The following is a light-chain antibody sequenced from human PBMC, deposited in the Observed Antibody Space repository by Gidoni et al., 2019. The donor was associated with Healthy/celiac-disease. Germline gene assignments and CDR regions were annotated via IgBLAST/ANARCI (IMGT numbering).Light chain of an antibody. CDR1: QSVLYSSNNKNY. V-gene: IGKV4-1*01. Sequence: DIVMTPSPDSLAVSLGERATINCKSSQSVLYSSNNKNYLAWYQQKPGQPPKLLIYWASTRESGVPDRFSGSGSGTDFTLTISSLQAEDVAVYDCQQYYSTPPYTFGQGTKLEIK. CDR3: QQYYSTPPYT. J-gene: IGKJ2*01. CDR2: WAS.